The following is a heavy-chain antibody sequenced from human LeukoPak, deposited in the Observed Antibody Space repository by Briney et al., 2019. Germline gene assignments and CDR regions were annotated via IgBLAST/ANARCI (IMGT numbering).Heavy chain of an antibody. V-gene: IGHV1-24*01. D-gene: IGHD3-22*01. CDR1: GYTLTELS. CDR3: ATDLYYYDSSGYPEATAPVS. J-gene: IGHJ4*02. Sequence: ASVKVSCKVSGYTLTELSMHWVRQAPGKGLEGMGGFDPEDGETIYAQKFQGRVTMTEDTSTDTAYMELSSLRSEDTAVYYCATDLYYYDSSGYPEATAPVSWGQGTLVTVSS. CDR2: FDPEDGET.